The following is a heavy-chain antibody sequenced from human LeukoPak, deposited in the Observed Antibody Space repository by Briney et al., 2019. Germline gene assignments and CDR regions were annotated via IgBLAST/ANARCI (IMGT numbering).Heavy chain of an antibody. V-gene: IGHV3-21*01. Sequence: GGSLRLSCAASGFTFSSYNMNWVRQAPGKGLEWVSCISSGSSYIYYADSVKGRFTISRDNAKNSLYLQMNSLRAEDTAVYYCARLVGATDSPSDYWGQGSLVTVSS. D-gene: IGHD1-26*01. CDR3: ARLVGATDSPSDY. CDR1: GFTFSSYN. J-gene: IGHJ4*02. CDR2: ISSGSSYI.